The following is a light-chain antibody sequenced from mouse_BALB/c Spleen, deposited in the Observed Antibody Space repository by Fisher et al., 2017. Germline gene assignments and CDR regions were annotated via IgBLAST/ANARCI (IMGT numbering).Light chain of an antibody. J-gene: IGKJ2*01. CDR3: QQRSSYPYT. V-gene: IGKV4-57*01. Sequence: IVLTQSPAIMSASPGEKVTMTCSASSSVSYMYRYQQKPGSSPKPWIYGTSNLASGVPARFSGSGSGTSYSLTISRMEAEDAATYYCQQRSSYPYTFGGGTKLEIK. CDR2: GTS. CDR1: SSVSY.